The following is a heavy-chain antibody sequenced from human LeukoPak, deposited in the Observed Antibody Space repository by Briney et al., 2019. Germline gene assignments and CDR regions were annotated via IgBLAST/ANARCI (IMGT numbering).Heavy chain of an antibody. Sequence: GASVTVSCKASGYTFTGYYMHWVRQAPGQGLEWMGRINPNSGGTNYAQKFQGRVTMTRDTSISTAYMDLSRLRSDDTAVYYCARGADCGADCDYSNFDSFDIWGQGSMVTVSS. J-gene: IGHJ3*02. V-gene: IGHV1-2*06. CDR3: ARGADCGADCDYSNFDSFDI. CDR1: GYTFTGYY. D-gene: IGHD2-21*02. CDR2: INPNSGGT.